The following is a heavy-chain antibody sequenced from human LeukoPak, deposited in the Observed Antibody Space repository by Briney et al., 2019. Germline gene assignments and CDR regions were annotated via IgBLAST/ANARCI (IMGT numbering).Heavy chain of an antibody. CDR3: AKVSLWAAGPY. V-gene: IGHV3-30*02. Sequence: GGSLRLSCTASGFNFNKHGMHWVRQAPGKGLEWVAFLRHDGSNIYYADSVKGRFTISRDNSKNTVFLQMNSLRAADTAVYYCAKVSLWAAGPYWGQGTLVTVSS. J-gene: IGHJ4*02. D-gene: IGHD6-13*01. CDR2: LRHDGSNI. CDR1: GFNFNKHG.